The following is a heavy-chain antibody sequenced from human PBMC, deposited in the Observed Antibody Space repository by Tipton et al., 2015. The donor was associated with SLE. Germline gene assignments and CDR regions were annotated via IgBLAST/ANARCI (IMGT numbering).Heavy chain of an antibody. CDR1: GGSISSSSYY. D-gene: IGHD7-27*01. V-gene: IGHV4-39*07. Sequence: TLSLTCTVSGGSISSSSYYWSWIRQPPGKGLEWIGEINHSGSTNYNPSLKSRVTISVDTSKNQFSLKLSSVTAADTAVYYCARGSVTGDDYWGQGTLVTVSS. J-gene: IGHJ4*02. CDR3: ARGSVTGDDY. CDR2: INHSGST.